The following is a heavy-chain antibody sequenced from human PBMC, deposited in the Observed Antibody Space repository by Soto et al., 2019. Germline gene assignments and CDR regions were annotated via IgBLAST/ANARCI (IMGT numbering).Heavy chain of an antibody. V-gene: IGHV4-34*01. CDR1: GGSFSCYY. J-gene: IGHJ6*02. CDR3: ASQRATRDFRSGYTYYYGMDV. D-gene: IGHD3-3*01. Sequence: SETLSLTCAVYGGSFSCYYWSWIRQPPGKGLEWIGEINHSGSTNYNPSLKSRVTISVDTSKNQFSLKLSSVTAADTAVYYSASQRATRDFRSGYTYYYGMDVWGQGTTVTVSS. CDR2: INHSGST.